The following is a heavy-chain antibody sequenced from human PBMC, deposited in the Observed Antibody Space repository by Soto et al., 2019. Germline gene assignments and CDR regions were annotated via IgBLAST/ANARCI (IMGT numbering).Heavy chain of an antibody. Sequence: QVQLVQSGAEVKKPGASVKVSCKASGYTFTSYGISWVRQAPGQGLEWMGWISAYNGNTNYAQKLQGRVTMNTGTSTSTGYKELGSLRSDDTAVYYCARDRGECSSTSCYSGWFDPWGQGTLVTVSS. CDR2: ISAYNGNT. V-gene: IGHV1-18*04. CDR3: ARDRGECSSTSCYSGWFDP. CDR1: GYTFTSYG. J-gene: IGHJ5*02. D-gene: IGHD2-2*01.